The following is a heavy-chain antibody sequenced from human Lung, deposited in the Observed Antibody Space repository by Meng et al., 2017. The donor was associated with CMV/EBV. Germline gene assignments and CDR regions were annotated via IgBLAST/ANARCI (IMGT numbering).Heavy chain of an antibody. V-gene: IGHV4-34*01. Sequence: GSXRLXCAVYGGSFSGYYWSWIRQPPGKGLEWIAEINQSGSTNRNPTLKSRVTISVDTSKNLFSLNLTSVTAADTAVYYCARKDYYDISGHAFDIWGQGTMVTVSS. CDR3: ARKDYYDISGHAFDI. D-gene: IGHD3-22*01. J-gene: IGHJ3*02. CDR1: GGSFSGYY. CDR2: INQSGST.